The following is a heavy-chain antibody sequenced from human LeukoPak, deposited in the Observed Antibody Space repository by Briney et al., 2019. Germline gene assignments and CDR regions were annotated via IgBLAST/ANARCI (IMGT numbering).Heavy chain of an antibody. CDR1: GFIFSNYG. D-gene: IGHD6-13*01. CDR2: ISGGGENE. V-gene: IGHV3-23*01. Sequence: GGSLRLSCAASGFIFSNYGMSWVRQDPGKGLEWVSTISGGGENEHYADSVKGRFTISRDNSKNTLYLQMNSPRAEDTAVYYCARVPVWYSSSWYGDYWGQGTLVTVSS. J-gene: IGHJ4*02. CDR3: ARVPVWYSSSWYGDY.